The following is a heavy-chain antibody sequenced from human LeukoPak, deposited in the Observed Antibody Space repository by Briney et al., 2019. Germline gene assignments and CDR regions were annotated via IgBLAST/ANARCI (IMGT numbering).Heavy chain of an antibody. CDR2: ISGSGGST. D-gene: IGHD6-13*01. J-gene: IGHJ4*02. V-gene: IGHV3-23*01. Sequence: GGSLRLSCAASGFTFSSYAMSWVRQAPGKGLEWVSAISGSGGSTYYADSVKGRFTISRDNAKNSLYLQMNSLRAEDTAVYYCARDSIAAAGDFDYWGQGTLVTVSS. CDR3: ARDSIAAAGDFDY. CDR1: GFTFSSYA.